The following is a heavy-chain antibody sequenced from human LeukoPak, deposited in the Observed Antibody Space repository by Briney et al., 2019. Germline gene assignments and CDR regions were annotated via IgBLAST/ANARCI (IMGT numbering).Heavy chain of an antibody. CDR1: GFTFDDYA. CDR3: AKEGDDSSGYPDY. V-gene: IGHV3-9*01. J-gene: IGHJ4*02. Sequence: GGSLRLSCAASGFTFDDYAMHWVRQAPGKGLEWVSGISWHSGSIGCADSVKGRFTISRDNAKNSLYLQMNSLRAEDTALYYCAKEGDDSSGYPDYWGQGTLVTVSS. CDR2: ISWHSGSI. D-gene: IGHD3-22*01.